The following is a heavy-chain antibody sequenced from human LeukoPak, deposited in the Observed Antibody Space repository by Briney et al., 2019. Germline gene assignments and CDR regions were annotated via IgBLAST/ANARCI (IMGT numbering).Heavy chain of an antibody. CDR1: GDSISSYY. Sequence: KPSETLSLTCTVSGDSISSYYWSWIRQPAGKGLEWIGRIHTSGNTNYNPSLQSRVTMSVDTSKNQFSLKLSSVTAADTAVYYCARDLRGGSCYNWGQGTLVTVSS. V-gene: IGHV4-4*07. CDR2: IHTSGNT. CDR3: ARDLRGGSCYN. D-gene: IGHD2-15*01. J-gene: IGHJ4*02.